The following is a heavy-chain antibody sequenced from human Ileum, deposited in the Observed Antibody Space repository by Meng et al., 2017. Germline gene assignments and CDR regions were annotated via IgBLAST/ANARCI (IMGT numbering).Heavy chain of an antibody. CDR2: TYSGGDT. D-gene: IGHD3-3*01. Sequence: GRLVEAGGAWIQPGWYPTLSCAASGFTVSSNYMTWVRQAPGKGLQWVSITYSGGDTKYADSVKVRFTISRDISKNTLYLQMSSLRAEDTAVYYCATGEWRPFDYWGQGTLVTVSS. J-gene: IGHJ4*02. CDR3: ATGEWRPFDY. CDR1: GFTVSSNY. V-gene: IGHV3-53*01.